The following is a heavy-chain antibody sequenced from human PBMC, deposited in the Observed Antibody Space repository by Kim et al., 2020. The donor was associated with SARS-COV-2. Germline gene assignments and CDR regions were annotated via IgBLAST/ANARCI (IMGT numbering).Heavy chain of an antibody. CDR1: GFTFSSYA. V-gene: IGHV3-23*01. CDR2: ISGSGGST. CDR3: AKVGDSSGYYLILNFDY. Sequence: GGSLRLSCAASGFTFSSYAMSWVRQAPGKGLEWVSAISGSGGSTYYADSVKGRFTISRDNSKNTLYLQMNSLRAEDTAVYYCAKVGDSSGYYLILNFDYWGQGTLVTVSS. D-gene: IGHD3-22*01. J-gene: IGHJ4*02.